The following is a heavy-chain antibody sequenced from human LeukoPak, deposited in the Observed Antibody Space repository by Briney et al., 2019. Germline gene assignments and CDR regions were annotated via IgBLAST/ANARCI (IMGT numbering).Heavy chain of an antibody. CDR3: ARDGELPHDGFDI. J-gene: IGHJ3*02. Sequence: GASVKVSCKASGFTFTHFGISWVRQAPGQGLEWMGWISAYSGKTSYAQKFQGRVIMTTDTSSSTAFMELRSLRSDDTATYYCARDGELPHDGFDIWGQGTMVTVSS. D-gene: IGHD1-7*01. CDR1: GFTFTHFG. V-gene: IGHV1-18*01. CDR2: ISAYSGKT.